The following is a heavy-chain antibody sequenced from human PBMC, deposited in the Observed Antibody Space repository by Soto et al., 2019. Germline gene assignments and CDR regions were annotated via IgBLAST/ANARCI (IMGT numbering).Heavy chain of an antibody. Sequence: SETLSLTCAVSGGSISSGGYSWSWIRQPPGKGLEWIGYIYHSGSTYYNPSLKSRVTISVDRSKNQFSLKLSSVTAADTAVYYCARENMRYGYFDYWGQGTLVTVSS. V-gene: IGHV4-30-2*01. CDR3: ARENMRYGYFDY. CDR2: IYHSGST. D-gene: IGHD3-16*01. J-gene: IGHJ4*02. CDR1: GGSISSGGYS.